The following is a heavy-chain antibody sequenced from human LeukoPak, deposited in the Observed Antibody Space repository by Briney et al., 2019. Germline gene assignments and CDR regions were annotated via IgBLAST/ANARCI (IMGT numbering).Heavy chain of an antibody. CDR3: ARDLLKMAAAGPEDYWYFDL. Sequence: SQTLSLTCAISGDSVSRNNAGWSWIRQSPSRGLEWLGRTYYRSRWYNDYAVSVKSRITINPDTSKNQFSLQLNSVTPEDTAMYYCARDLLKMAAAGPEDYWYFDLWGRGTLVTVSS. D-gene: IGHD6-13*01. CDR2: TYYRSRWYN. J-gene: IGHJ2*01. CDR1: GDSVSRNNAG. V-gene: IGHV6-1*01.